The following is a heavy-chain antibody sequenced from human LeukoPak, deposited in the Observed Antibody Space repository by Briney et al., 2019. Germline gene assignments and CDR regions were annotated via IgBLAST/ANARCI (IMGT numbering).Heavy chain of an antibody. CDR1: GFTLSSYW. Sequence: PGGSLRLSCAASGFTLSSYWMSWVRQAPGKGLEWVANIKQDGSEKYYGDSVKGRSIISRDNAKNSLYLQMNSLRVEDTAVYYCAGGSGSYRTWGQGTLVTVSS. D-gene: IGHD1-26*01. CDR3: AGGSGSYRT. J-gene: IGHJ5*02. V-gene: IGHV3-7*01. CDR2: IKQDGSEK.